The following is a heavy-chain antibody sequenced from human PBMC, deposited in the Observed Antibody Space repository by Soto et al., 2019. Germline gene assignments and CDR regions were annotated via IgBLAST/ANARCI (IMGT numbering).Heavy chain of an antibody. V-gene: IGHV3-21*01. CDR2: ISSSSYI. Sequence: QRLSCAASGFIFRRSAMNWVRQAPGKGLEWVSSISSSSYIYYADSVKGRFTISRDNAKNSLYLQMNSLRAENTAVYYWAIINSGWGPLGPYPFDYWGQGALVTVSS. CDR1: GFIFRRSA. D-gene: IGHD6-19*01. CDR3: AIINSGWGPLGPYPFDY. J-gene: IGHJ4*02.